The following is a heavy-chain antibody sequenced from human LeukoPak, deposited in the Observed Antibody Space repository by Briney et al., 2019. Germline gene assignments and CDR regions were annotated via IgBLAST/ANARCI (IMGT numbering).Heavy chain of an antibody. Sequence: GGSLRLSCAASGFTMSTYGMNWVRQAGREGLEWVSVIFGSGDSTYYADCVKGRFTISRDTSKNTLYLQMHSLRPAHTAVYYCAKDQKPDSGYDIDYWGQGTLVTVSS. CDR2: IFGSGDST. CDR3: AKDQKPDSGYDIDY. CDR1: GFTMSTYG. J-gene: IGHJ4*02. V-gene: IGHV3-23*01. D-gene: IGHD5-12*01.